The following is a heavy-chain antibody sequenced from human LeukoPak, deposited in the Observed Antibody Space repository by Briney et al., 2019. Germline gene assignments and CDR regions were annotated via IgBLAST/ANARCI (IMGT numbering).Heavy chain of an antibody. CDR1: GFTFTTFA. CDR2: ISSSGRNT. D-gene: IGHD3/OR15-3a*01. Sequence: GGSLRLSCAASGFTFTTFAMSWVRQAPGKGLEWVSSISSSGRNTYYADSVKGRFTISRDNSKNTLYLEMSSLRAEDTAVYYCTRTRLDAFDIWGQGTMVTVSS. V-gene: IGHV3-23*01. CDR3: TRTRLDAFDI. J-gene: IGHJ3*02.